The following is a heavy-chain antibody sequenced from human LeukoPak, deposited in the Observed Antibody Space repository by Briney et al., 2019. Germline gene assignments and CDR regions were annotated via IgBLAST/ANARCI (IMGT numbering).Heavy chain of an antibody. D-gene: IGHD2-15*01. CDR2: ISSSSSYT. CDR3: ARGCSGGSCYSGRGPYYFDY. J-gene: IGHJ4*02. CDR1: GFTFSDYY. Sequence: PGGSLRLSCAASGFTFSDYYMSWIRQAPGKGLEWVSYISSSSSYTNYADSVKGRFTISRDNAKNSLYLQMNSLRAEDTAVYYCARGCSGGSCYSGRGPYYFDYWGQGTLVTVSS. V-gene: IGHV3-11*05.